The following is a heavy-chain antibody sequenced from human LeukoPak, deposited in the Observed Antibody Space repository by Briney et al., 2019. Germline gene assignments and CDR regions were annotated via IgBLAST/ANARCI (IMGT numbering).Heavy chain of an antibody. D-gene: IGHD3-10*01. J-gene: IGHJ6*02. CDR2: ISGSGGST. Sequence: GGSLRLSCAASGFTFSSYAMSWVRQAPGKGLEWVSAISGSGGSTYYADSVKGRFTISRDNSKNTLYLQMNSLRAEDTAVYYCAKDPGDWYYYYYGMDVWGQGTTVTVSS. V-gene: IGHV3-23*01. CDR1: GFTFSSYA. CDR3: AKDPGDWYYYYYGMDV.